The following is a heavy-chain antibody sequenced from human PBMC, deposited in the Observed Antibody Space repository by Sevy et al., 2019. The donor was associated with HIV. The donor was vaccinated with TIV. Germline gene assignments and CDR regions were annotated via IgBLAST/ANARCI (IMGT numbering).Heavy chain of an antibody. CDR1: GFAFYDYS. J-gene: IGHJ4*02. V-gene: IGHV3-23*01. Sequence: GGSLRLSCAASGFAFYDYSMSWIRQAPGKGLEWVATLSFGCGKINYADSVKGRFTISRDNSKISFYLQMDNLRVEETALYYCAREGCTRPHDYWGQGTRVTVSS. D-gene: IGHD2-8*01. CDR2: LSFGCGKI. CDR3: AREGCTRPHDY.